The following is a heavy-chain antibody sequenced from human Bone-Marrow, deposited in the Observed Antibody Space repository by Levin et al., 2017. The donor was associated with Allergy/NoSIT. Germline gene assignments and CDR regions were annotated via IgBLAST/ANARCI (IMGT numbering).Heavy chain of an antibody. D-gene: IGHD2-2*01. V-gene: IGHV4-34*01. CDR2: INHSGST. Sequence: ESLKISCAVYGGSFSGYYWSWIRQPPGKGLEWIGEINHSGSTNYNPSLKSRVTISVDTSKNQFSLKLSSVTAADTAVYYCARGKGAAEIVVVPAAKTNFDYWGQGTLVTVSS. CDR3: ARGKGAAEIVVVPAAKTNFDY. CDR1: GGSFSGYY. J-gene: IGHJ4*02.